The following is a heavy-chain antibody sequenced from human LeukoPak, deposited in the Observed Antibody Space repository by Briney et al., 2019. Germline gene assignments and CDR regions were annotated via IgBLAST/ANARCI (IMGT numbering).Heavy chain of an antibody. CDR2: IRSKAYRGTT. Sequence: GGSLRLSCTGSGFTFGDHAMSWVRQAPGKGLEWVGFIRSKAYRGTTEYAASVKGGFTISRDDSASIAYLQMNSLRTEDTAVYYCARGPIQLWIHNAMDVWGQGTTVTVSS. V-gene: IGHV3-49*04. D-gene: IGHD5-18*01. J-gene: IGHJ6*02. CDR3: ARGPIQLWIHNAMDV. CDR1: GFTFGDHA.